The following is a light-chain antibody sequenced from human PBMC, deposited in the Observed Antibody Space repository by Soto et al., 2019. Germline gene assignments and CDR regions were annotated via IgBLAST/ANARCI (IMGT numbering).Light chain of an antibody. Sequence: QSALTQPASVSGSPGQSITISCTGTSSDVGGYNYVSWYQQHPGKAPKLMIYAVTDRPSGVSSRFSGSKSGNTASLTISGLQAEDEADYYCSSYTNSSTLFGTGTKLTVL. CDR2: AVT. CDR1: SSDVGGYNY. J-gene: IGLJ1*01. CDR3: SSYTNSSTL. V-gene: IGLV2-14*01.